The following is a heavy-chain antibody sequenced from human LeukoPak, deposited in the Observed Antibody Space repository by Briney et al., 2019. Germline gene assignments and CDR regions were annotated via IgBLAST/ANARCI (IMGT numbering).Heavy chain of an antibody. Sequence: GASVKVSCKASGGTSSSYAISWVRQAPGQGLEWMGRIIPIFGTANYAQKFQGRVTITTDESTSTAYMELSRLRSEDTAVYYCATQLNYYYGSGSPGIFDYWGQGTLVTVSS. CDR1: GGTSSSYA. V-gene: IGHV1-69*05. CDR2: IIPIFGTA. D-gene: IGHD3-10*01. J-gene: IGHJ4*02. CDR3: ATQLNYYYGSGSPGIFDY.